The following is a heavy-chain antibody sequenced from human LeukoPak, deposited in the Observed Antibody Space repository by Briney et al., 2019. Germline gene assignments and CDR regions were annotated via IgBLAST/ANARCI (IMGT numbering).Heavy chain of an antibody. CDR2: ISGSGGST. D-gene: IGHD3-22*01. Sequence: PGGSLRLSCAASGFTFSSYGMSWVRQAPEKGLEWVSGISGSGGSTYYADSVKGRFTISRDNFKDTLYLQMNSLRAEDTAVYYCAGGGYDSATLDYWGQGTLVTVSS. CDR3: AGGGYDSATLDY. V-gene: IGHV3-23*01. J-gene: IGHJ4*02. CDR1: GFTFSSYG.